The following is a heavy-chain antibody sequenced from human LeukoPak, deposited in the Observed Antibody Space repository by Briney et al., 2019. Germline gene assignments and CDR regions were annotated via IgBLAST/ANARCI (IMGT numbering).Heavy chain of an antibody. CDR1: GFTFDDYA. V-gene: IGHV3-9*01. CDR3: AKDVRLYPDSSSCYDY. D-gene: IGHD6-13*01. J-gene: IGHJ4*02. Sequence: GGSLRLSCAASGFTFDDYAMHWVRQAPGKGLEWVSGISWNSGSIGYADSVKGRFTISRDNAENSLYLQMNSLRAEDTALYYCAKDVRLYPDSSSCYDYWGQGTLVTVSS. CDR2: ISWNSGSI.